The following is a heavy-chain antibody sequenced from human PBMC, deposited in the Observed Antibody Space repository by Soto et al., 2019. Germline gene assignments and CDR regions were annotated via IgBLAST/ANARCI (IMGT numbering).Heavy chain of an antibody. CDR3: ARVRDGYYGGTTAWRDAFDS. V-gene: IGHV4-59*01. J-gene: IGHJ3*02. CDR1: GGSISSYY. D-gene: IGHD4-17*01. Sequence: SETLSLTCTVSGGSISSYYWSWIRHPPGKGLEWIGYIYSSGSSNYNPSLKIRVTISVDTSKNQFYLKLSSVTAEDTAVYYCARVRDGYYGGTTAWRDAFDSWVQGTMVT. CDR2: IYSSGSS.